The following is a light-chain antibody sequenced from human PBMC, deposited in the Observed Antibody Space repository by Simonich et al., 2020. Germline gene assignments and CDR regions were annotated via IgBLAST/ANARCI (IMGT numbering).Light chain of an antibody. J-gene: IGKJ4*01. CDR1: TSLLHSNGYNY. V-gene: IGKV2-28*01. Sequence: DIVMTQSPLSLPVTPGEPASISCRSSTSLLHSNGYNYLDWYLQKPGQSPQLLIYLGSNRASGVPDRFSGSGSGTDFTLKISRVEAEDVGVYYCMQALQTPPTFGGGTKVEIK. CDR3: MQALQTPPT. CDR2: LGS.